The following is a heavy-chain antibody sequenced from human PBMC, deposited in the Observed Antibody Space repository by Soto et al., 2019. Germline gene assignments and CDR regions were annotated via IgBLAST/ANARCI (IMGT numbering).Heavy chain of an antibody. CDR1: NCSIIVFY. V-gene: IGHV4-59*12. CDR2: IHYSGRT. J-gene: IGHJ4*02. D-gene: IGHD1-26*01. CDR3: VRVGVGIGNHFES. Sequence: SSSXSLTWSFANCSIIVFYFTWIRQPPGKILEWIGYIHYSGRTDYNPSLTSRATMSVDTSKNQFSLNLKSITAADTAVYYCVRVGVGIGNHFESWGRGTLVNVYS.